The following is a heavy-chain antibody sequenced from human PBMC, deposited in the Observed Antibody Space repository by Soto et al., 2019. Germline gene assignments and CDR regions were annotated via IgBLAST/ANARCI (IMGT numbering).Heavy chain of an antibody. CDR1: GFSFEDYT. D-gene: IGHD3-16*01. CDR2: ISWDGGRT. J-gene: IGHJ4*02. CDR3: VRDHNWAFHY. V-gene: IGHV3-43*01. Sequence: GGSLRLSCAASGFSFEDYTMHWVRHGPGKGPEWISLISWDGGRTLYSDSVKGRFIISRDNSKNSLYLQMNSLRDEDTAVYYCVRDHNWAFHYWGQAALVTVSS.